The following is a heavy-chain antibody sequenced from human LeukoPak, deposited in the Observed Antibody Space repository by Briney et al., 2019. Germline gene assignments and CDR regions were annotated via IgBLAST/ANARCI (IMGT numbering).Heavy chain of an antibody. J-gene: IGHJ6*03. Sequence: PGGCLRLACAAPGLTFSSYSMESVPQAPGRGVGWVASISSTSTFITSAASVEDRFTIHRDTHKNSLFLQMNSLRAEDTTIYYCARDYFDSSDYPQTYYYYYMDVWGKGTTVTVSS. D-gene: IGHD3-22*01. CDR2: ISSTSTFI. CDR3: ARDYFDSSDYPQTYYYYYMDV. V-gene: IGHV3-21*01. CDR1: GLTFSSYS.